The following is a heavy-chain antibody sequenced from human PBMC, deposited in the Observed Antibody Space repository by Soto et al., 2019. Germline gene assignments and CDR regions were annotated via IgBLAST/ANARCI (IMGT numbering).Heavy chain of an antibody. Sequence: AVRVFCKACGGTFSRYAISWVRQAPGQGLEWMGGIIPIFGTANYAQKFQGRVTITADESTSTAYMELSSLRSEDTAVYYCAIAYYDDSSATGYFDYWGQGTLVTVSS. V-gene: IGHV1-69*13. CDR3: AIAYYDDSSATGYFDY. CDR1: GGTFSRYA. J-gene: IGHJ4*02. CDR2: IIPIFGTA. D-gene: IGHD3-22*01.